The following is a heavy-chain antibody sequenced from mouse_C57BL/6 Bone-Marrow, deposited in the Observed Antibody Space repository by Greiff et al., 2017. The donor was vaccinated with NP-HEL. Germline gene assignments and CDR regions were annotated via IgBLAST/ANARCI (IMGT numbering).Heavy chain of an antibody. D-gene: IGHD1-1*01. CDR2: ISDGGSYT. Sequence: EVQLVESGGGLVKPGGSLKLSCAASGFTFSSYAMSWVRQTPEKRLEWVATISDGGSYTYYPDNVKGRFTISRDNAKNNLYLQMSHLKSEDTAMYYCARDFPYDYGSREFAYWGQGTLVTVSA. V-gene: IGHV5-4*01. CDR1: GFTFSSYA. CDR3: ARDFPYDYGSREFAY. J-gene: IGHJ3*01.